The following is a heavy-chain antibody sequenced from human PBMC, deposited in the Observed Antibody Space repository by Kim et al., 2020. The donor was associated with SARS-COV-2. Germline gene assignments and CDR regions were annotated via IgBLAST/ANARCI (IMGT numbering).Heavy chain of an antibody. Sequence: GGSLRLSCAASGFTFSDYYMSWIRQAPGKGLEWVSYISSSGSTIYYADSVKGRFTISRDNAKNSLYLQMNSLRAEDTAVYYCARVRGAAGPFYYYYYGMDVWGQGPTGTGS. CDR2: ISSSGSTI. J-gene: IGHJ6*02. D-gene: IGHD6-13*01. V-gene: IGHV3-11*01. CDR1: GFTFSDYY. CDR3: ARVRGAAGPFYYYYYGMDV.